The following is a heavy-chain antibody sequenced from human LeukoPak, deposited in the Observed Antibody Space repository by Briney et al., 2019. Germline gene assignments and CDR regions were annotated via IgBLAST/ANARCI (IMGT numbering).Heavy chain of an antibody. J-gene: IGHJ5*02. V-gene: IGHV4-39*01. D-gene: IGHD3-10*01. CDR2: NYYSGST. CDR3: ARLSALLNGFDP. CDR1: GGSISSSSYY. Sequence: SETLSLTCTVSGGSISSSSYYWGWIRQPPGKGLEWIGSNYYSGSTYYNPSLKSRVTISVDTSKNQFSLKLSSVTAADTAVYYCARLSALLNGFDPWGQGTLVTVSS.